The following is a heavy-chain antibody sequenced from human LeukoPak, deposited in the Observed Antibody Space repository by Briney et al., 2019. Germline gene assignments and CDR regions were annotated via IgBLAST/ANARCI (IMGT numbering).Heavy chain of an antibody. J-gene: IGHJ4*02. CDR1: GFTFDDYG. V-gene: IGHV3-20*04. CDR2: SNWNGGST. CDR3: ARGYSGYDWGRYFDD. Sequence: GGSLKLSCAASGFTFDDYGMNWVRQVPGKGLEWVSGSNWNGGSTGYADSVKGRFTISRDNAKNSLYLQMNSLRAEDTALYYCARGYSGYDWGRYFDDWGQGTLVTVSS. D-gene: IGHD5-12*01.